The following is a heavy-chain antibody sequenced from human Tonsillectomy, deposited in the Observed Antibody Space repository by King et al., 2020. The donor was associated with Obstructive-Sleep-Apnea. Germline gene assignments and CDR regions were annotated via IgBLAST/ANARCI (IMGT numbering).Heavy chain of an antibody. D-gene: IGHD3-3*02. CDR3: AHRGPLAYSFDS. CDR1: GFSLSTNGEG. Sequence: FTLKESGPKLVKPTQTLTLTCTFSGFSLSTNGEGVGWIRQPPGKALEWLALIYWDDDKRYSPSLKSSLTITKDTSKNQVVLTMTNMDPVDTATYYCAHRGPLAYSFDSWGQGTLVTVSS. CDR2: IYWDDDK. V-gene: IGHV2-5*02. J-gene: IGHJ4*02.